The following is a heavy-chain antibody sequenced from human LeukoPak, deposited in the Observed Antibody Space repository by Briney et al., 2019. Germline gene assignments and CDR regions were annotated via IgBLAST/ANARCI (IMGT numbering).Heavy chain of an antibody. CDR2: IKSKTDGGTT. CDR1: GFTFSNAW. Sequence: GGSLRLSCAASGFTFSNAWMSWVRQAPGKGLEWVGRIKSKTDGGTTDYAAPVKGRFTISRDDSKNTLYLQMNSLKTEDTAVYYCTTTAIAARPKGYYYYGMDVWGQGTTVTVSS. J-gene: IGHJ6*02. CDR3: TTTAIAARPKGYYYYGMDV. D-gene: IGHD6-6*01. V-gene: IGHV3-15*01.